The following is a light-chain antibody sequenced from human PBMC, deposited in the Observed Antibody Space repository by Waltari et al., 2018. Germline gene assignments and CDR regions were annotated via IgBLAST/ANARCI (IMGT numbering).Light chain of an antibody. CDR3: QQCYRTPPT. J-gene: IGKJ2*01. Sequence: DIQMTQSPSSLSASVGDRVTITCRARQNISCYVNWYQQKPGKAPKLLIYDASGFQSGVPSRFSGSGAGTDFTLTISRVQPEDFATYYCQQCYRTPPTFGQGTKLEI. CDR1: QNISCY. CDR2: DAS. V-gene: IGKV1-39*01.